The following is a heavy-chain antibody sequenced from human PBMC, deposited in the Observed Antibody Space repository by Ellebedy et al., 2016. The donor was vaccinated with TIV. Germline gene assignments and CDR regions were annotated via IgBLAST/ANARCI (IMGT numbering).Heavy chain of an antibody. V-gene: IGHV1-46*01. J-gene: IGHJ4*02. CDR2: INPSGGST. CDR1: GYTFTSSY. Sequence: AASVKVSCKASGYTFTSSYMHWVRQAPGQGLEWMGIINPSGGSTSYAQKFQGRVTMTRDTSTSTAYMELSSLRPEDTAVYYCARGVRDVVAVSPFEYWGQGTLVTVSS. D-gene: IGHD3-10*01. CDR3: ARGVRDVVAVSPFEY.